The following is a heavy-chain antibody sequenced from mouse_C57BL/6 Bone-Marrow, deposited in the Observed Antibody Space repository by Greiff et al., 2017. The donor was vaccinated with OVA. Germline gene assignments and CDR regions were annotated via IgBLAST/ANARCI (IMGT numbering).Heavy chain of an antibody. Sequence: VQLQQPGAELVRPGTSVKLSCKASGYTFTSYWMHWVKQRPGQGLEWIGVIDPSDSYTNYNQKLKGKATLTVDTASSTAYMQLISLTSEDSAVYYCARWNYGRYFDVWGTGTTVTVSS. V-gene: IGHV1-59*01. D-gene: IGHD1-1*01. J-gene: IGHJ1*03. CDR1: GYTFTSYW. CDR2: IDPSDSYT. CDR3: ARWNYGRYFDV.